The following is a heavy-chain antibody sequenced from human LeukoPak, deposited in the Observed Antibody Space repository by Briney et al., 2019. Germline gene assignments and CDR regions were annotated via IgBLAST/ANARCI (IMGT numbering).Heavy chain of an antibody. J-gene: IGHJ4*02. CDR3: ARTKGVVPAAVYFDY. CDR2: ISSSSSYI. CDR1: GFTFSSYS. Sequence: GGSLRLSCAASGFTFSSYSMNWVRQAPGKGLEWVSSISSSSSYIYYADSVKGRFTISRDNAKNSLYLQMNSLRAEDTAVYYCARTKGVVPAAVYFDYWGQGTLVTVSS. D-gene: IGHD2-2*01. V-gene: IGHV3-21*01.